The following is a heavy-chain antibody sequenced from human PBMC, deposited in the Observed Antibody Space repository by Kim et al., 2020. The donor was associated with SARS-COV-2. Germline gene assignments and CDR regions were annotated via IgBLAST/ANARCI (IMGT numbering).Heavy chain of an antibody. J-gene: IGHJ6*03. CDR2: INHSGST. CDR3: ARGTWQWPVRGPDYYYMD. V-gene: IGHV4-34*01. CDR1: GGSFSGYY. Sequence: SETLFLTCAAYGGSFSGYYCSWIRQPPGKGLEWIGEINHSGSTNYNPSLKSRVTISVDTSKNPFSLKLSSVTAADTAVYYCARGTWQWPVRGPDYYYMD. D-gene: IGHD6-19*01.